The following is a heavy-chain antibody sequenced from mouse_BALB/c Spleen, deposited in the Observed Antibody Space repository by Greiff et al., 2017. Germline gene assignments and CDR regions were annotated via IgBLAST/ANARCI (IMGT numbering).Heavy chain of an antibody. D-gene: IGHD2-3*01. Sequence: LVESGPELVKPGASVKMSCKASGYTFTSYYIHWVKQRPGQGLVWIGWIYPGDGSTKYNEKFKGKTTLTADKSSSTSYMLLSSLTSEDSAIYFCAREGDCYYNWFAYWGQGTLVTVSA. V-gene: IGHV1S56*01. CDR3: AREGDCYYNWFAY. CDR2: IYPGDGST. J-gene: IGHJ3*01. CDR1: GYTFTSYY.